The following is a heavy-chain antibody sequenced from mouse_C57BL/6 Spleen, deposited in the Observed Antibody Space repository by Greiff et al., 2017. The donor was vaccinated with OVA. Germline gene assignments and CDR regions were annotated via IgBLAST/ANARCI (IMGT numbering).Heavy chain of an antibody. J-gene: IGHJ4*01. CDR2: IDPSDSYT. D-gene: IGHD1-1*01. V-gene: IGHV1-69*01. CDR3: AIYGSSYREAMDY. CDR1: GYTFTSYW. Sequence: QVQLQQPGAELVMPGASVKLSCKASGYTFTSYWMHWVKQRPGQGLEWIGEIDPSDSYTNYNQKFKGKSTLTVDKSSSTAYMQLSSLTSEDSAVYYCAIYGSSYREAMDYWGQGTSVTVSS.